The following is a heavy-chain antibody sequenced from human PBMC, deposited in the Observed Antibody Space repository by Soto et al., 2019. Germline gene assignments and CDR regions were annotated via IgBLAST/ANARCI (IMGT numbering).Heavy chain of an antibody. J-gene: IGHJ3*02. CDR3: ARVERGTATTVVDAFDI. CDR1: GGFVSSCSYY. V-gene: IGHV4-34*01. D-gene: IGHD1-1*01. CDR2: MSHSGGT. Sequence: QVQLQQWGAGLLKPSETLSLTCAVYGGFVSSCSYYWSWIRQPPGKGLEWIGEMSHSGGTHFNPSLKSRVTISVDTSKNQFSLKMSSVTAADTALYYCARVERGTATTVVDAFDIWGPGTMVTVSS.